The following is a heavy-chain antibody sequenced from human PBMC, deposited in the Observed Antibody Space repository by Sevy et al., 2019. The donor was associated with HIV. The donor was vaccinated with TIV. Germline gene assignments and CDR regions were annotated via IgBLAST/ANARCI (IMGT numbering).Heavy chain of an antibody. Sequence: GGSLRLSCAASEFSFSSYSMNWVRQAPGQGLEWIGRIRSETDGGTTEYTASVKGRFSISRDDSKDTLYRQMNSLKTEDTAVYYCATERWGFFDSITRYLLPYFDSWGQGTLVTVSS. V-gene: IGHV3-15*01. CDR1: EFSFSSYS. CDR2: IRSETDGGTT. D-gene: IGHD3-10*01. J-gene: IGHJ4*02. CDR3: ATERWGFFDSITRYLLPYFDS.